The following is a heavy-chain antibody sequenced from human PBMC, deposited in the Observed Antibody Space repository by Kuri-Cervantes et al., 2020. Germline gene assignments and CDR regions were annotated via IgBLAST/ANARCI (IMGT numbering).Heavy chain of an antibody. D-gene: IGHD4-17*01. J-gene: IGHJ4*02. CDR3: AKDGKYGDYGRFDY. V-gene: IGHV3-15*01. CDR2: IKSKTDGGTT. Sequence: GESLKISCAASGFAFSNAWMSWVRQAPGKGLEWVGRIKSKTDGGTTDYAAPVKGRFTISRDDSKNTLYLQMNSLKTEDTAVYYCAKDGKYGDYGRFDYWGQGTLVTVSS. CDR1: GFAFSNAW.